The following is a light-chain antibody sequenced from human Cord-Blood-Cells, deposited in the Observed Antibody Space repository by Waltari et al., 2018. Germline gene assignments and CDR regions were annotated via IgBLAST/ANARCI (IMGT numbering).Light chain of an antibody. CDR1: SSNIGSNP. CDR2: SNN. V-gene: IGLV1-44*01. Sequence: QSVLTQPPSASGTPGQRVTISCSGSSSNIGSNPVNWYQQLPGTAPKLLIYSNNQRPSGVPDRFSGSKSGTSASLTISGLQAEDEADYYCCSYAGSYTWVFGGGTKLTVL. J-gene: IGLJ3*02. CDR3: CSYAGSYTWV.